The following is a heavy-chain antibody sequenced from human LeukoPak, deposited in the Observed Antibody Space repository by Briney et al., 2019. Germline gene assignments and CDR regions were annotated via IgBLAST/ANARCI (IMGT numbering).Heavy chain of an antibody. D-gene: IGHD3-22*01. CDR3: AKGTGYCDSSGYDPFDI. CDR2: ISGGGGRT. CDR1: GFTFSDYY. V-gene: IGHV3-23*01. J-gene: IGHJ3*02. Sequence: GGSLRLSCAASGFTFSDYYMSWVRQAPGKGLEWVSAISGGGGRTYYADSVKGRFTISRDNSKNTLYLQMNSLRAEDTAVYYCAKGTGYCDSSGYDPFDIWGQGTMVTVSS.